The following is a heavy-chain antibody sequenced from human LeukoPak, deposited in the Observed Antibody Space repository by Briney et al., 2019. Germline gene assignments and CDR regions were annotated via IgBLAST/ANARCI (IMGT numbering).Heavy chain of an antibody. Sequence: GGSLRLSCAASGFTFDDYAMHWVRQAPGKGLEWVSGISWNSGSIGYADSVKGRFTISRDNSKNTLSLQMNGLRPEDTAVYYCAKGGGSKLPSHFDYWGQGTLVTVSS. V-gene: IGHV3-9*01. CDR2: ISWNSGSI. J-gene: IGHJ4*02. CDR3: AKGGGSKLPSHFDY. CDR1: GFTFDDYA. D-gene: IGHD1-26*01.